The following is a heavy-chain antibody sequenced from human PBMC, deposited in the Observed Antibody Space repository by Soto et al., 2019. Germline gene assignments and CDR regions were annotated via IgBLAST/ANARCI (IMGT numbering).Heavy chain of an antibody. CDR1: GSSISDSTDY. V-gene: IGHV4-39*01. J-gene: IGHJ3*02. CDR3: ARTQTGPPRGSFDI. Sequence: SETLSLTCTVSGSSISDSTDYWDWIRQPPGKGLEWIGSVYKTGSTYYNPSLKSRVTISIDTSKNQFSLNLNSVTAPDTAVYYCARTQTGPPRGSFDIWGQGTMVTVSS. CDR2: VYKTGST.